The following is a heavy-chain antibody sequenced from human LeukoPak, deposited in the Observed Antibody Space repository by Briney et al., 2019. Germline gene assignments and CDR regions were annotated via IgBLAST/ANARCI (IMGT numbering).Heavy chain of an antibody. CDR2: SPYNGNT. Sequence: GASVKVSCKASGYTFTSYGISWVRQAPGQGLEWMGWSPYNGNTNYAQKLQGRVTITADKSTSTAYMELSSLRSDDTAVYYCARASYDSSDYEYFQHWGQGTLVTVSS. V-gene: IGHV1-18*01. J-gene: IGHJ1*01. CDR3: ARASYDSSDYEYFQH. D-gene: IGHD3-22*01. CDR1: GYTFTSYG.